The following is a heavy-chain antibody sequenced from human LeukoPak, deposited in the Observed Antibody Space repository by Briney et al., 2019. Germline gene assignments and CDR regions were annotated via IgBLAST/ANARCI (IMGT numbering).Heavy chain of an antibody. CDR3: TRVYLERLTAGYFDH. V-gene: IGHV3-23*01. Sequence: GGSLRLSCAASGFTFSSYAMSWVRQAPGKGLEWVSAISGSGGSTYYADSVKGRFTISRDNSKSTLYLQMNSLRDDDSAAYFCTRVYLERLTAGYFDHWGQGTQVTVSP. D-gene: IGHD2-8*01. CDR1: GFTFSSYA. J-gene: IGHJ4*02. CDR2: ISGSGGST.